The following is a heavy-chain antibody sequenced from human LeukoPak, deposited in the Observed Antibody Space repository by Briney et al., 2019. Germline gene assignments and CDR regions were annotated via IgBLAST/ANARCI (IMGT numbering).Heavy chain of an antibody. CDR2: IGYDGRNE. Sequence: GGSLRLSCAASGFTFSSFGMHWVRQTPGKGLECVEFIGYDGRNEYYADSVKGRFTISRDNSKNTLYLQMNSLRAEDTAVYYCAKGRLNSGPFDYWGQGTLVTVSS. V-gene: IGHV3-30*02. CDR1: GFTFSSFG. J-gene: IGHJ4*02. D-gene: IGHD2-8*01. CDR3: AKGRLNSGPFDY.